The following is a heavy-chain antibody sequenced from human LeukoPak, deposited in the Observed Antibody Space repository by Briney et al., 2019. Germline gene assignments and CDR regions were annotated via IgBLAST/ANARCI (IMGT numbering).Heavy chain of an antibody. CDR1: GGSLSTDY. CDR3: ARPVADSSGLDY. J-gene: IGHJ4*02. D-gene: IGHD3-22*01. Sequence: SETLSLTCTVSGGSLSTDYWNWIRQAPGKGLEWIGYVHYSGSTNYNPSLRSRVTISVDTSKNQFSLKLSSVTAADTAVYYCARPVADSSGLDYWGQGTLVTVSS. V-gene: IGHV4-59*08. CDR2: VHYSGST.